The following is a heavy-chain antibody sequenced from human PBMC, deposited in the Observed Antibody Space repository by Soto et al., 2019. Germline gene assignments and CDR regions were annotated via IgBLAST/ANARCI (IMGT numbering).Heavy chain of an antibody. CDR3: ASMGYHYGSGSYPLDY. CDR1: GGSISSYY. V-gene: IGHV4-59*08. CDR2: MYNSGST. D-gene: IGHD3-10*01. Sequence: QVQLQESGPGLVKPSETLSLTCTVSGGSISSYYWTWIRQPPGKGLEWIGFMYNSGSTHYNPSLKSRVTRSLDTSKNQFSRHLRSVTAADTAVYYCASMGYHYGSGSYPLDYWGQGTLVTVSS. J-gene: IGHJ4*02.